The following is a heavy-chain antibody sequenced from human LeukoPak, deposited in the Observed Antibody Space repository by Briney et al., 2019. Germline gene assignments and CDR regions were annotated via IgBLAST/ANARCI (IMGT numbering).Heavy chain of an antibody. V-gene: IGHV1-69*04. CDR3: AGGGVVPAANWFDP. D-gene: IGHD2-2*01. CDR1: GGTFSSYA. Sequence: ASVKVSCKASGGTFSSYAISWVRQAPGQGLEWMGRIIPIPGIANYAQKFQGRVTITADKSTSTAYMELSSLRSEDTAVYYCAGGGVVPAANWFDPWGQGTLVTVSS. J-gene: IGHJ5*02. CDR2: IIPIPGIA.